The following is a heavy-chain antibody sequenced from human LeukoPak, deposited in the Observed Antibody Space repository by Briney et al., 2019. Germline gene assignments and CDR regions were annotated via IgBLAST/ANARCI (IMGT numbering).Heavy chain of an antibody. CDR3: ARQGYTYAPFDY. Sequence: GKPLKTSVRVFETGLTNYGMGGVRWWPGKGLNGWGIIYPGDSDTRYSPSFQGQVTISADRSISTAYLQWSSLKASDTAMYYCARQGYTYAPFDYWGQGTLVTVSS. J-gene: IGHJ4*02. V-gene: IGHV5-51*01. CDR2: IYPGDSDT. CDR1: ETGLTNYG. D-gene: IGHD5-18*01.